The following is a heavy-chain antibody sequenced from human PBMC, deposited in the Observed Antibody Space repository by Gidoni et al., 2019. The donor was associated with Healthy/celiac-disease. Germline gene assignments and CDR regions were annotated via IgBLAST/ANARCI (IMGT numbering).Heavy chain of an antibody. CDR2: IYYSGST. D-gene: IGHD6-19*01. CDR1: GGSIRSSSYY. V-gene: IGHV4-39*07. CDR3: ASLHSSGWYERFDY. J-gene: IGHJ4*02. Sequence: QLPLQESVPGLVKPSETLSLTCTVSGGSIRSSSYYWGWIRQPPGKGLEWIGSIYYSGSTYYNPSLKSRVTISVDTSKNQFSLKLSSVTAADTAVYYCASLHSSGWYERFDYWGQGTLVTVSS.